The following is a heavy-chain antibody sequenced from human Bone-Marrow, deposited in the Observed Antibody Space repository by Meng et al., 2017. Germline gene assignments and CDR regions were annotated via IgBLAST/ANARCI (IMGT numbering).Heavy chain of an antibody. D-gene: IGHD3-22*01. CDR3: ARLGRYYYDSSGYYYFDY. CDR2: IYPGDSDT. Sequence: GESLKISCKGSGYSFTSYWIGWVRQMPGKGLEWVGIIYPGDSDTRYSPSFQGQVTISADKSISTAYLQWSSLKASDTAMYYCARLGRYYYDSSGYYYFDYWGQGTLVTVSS. J-gene: IGHJ4*02. V-gene: IGHV5-51*01. CDR1: GYSFTSYW.